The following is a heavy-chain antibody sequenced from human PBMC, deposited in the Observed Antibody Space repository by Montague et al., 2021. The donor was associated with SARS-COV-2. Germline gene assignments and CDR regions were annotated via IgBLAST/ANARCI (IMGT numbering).Heavy chain of an antibody. CDR3: ARRESMVRGVIITFSSPFDY. V-gene: IGHV4-39*01. D-gene: IGHD3-10*01. CDR1: GGSISSSSYY. CDR2: IYYSGST. Sequence: SETLSLTCTVSGGSISSSSYYWGWIRQPPGKGLEWIGSIYYSGSTYYNPSLKSRVTISVDTSKNQFSLKLSSVTAADTAVYYCARRESMVRGVIITFSSPFDYGGQGTLGTVSS. J-gene: IGHJ4*02.